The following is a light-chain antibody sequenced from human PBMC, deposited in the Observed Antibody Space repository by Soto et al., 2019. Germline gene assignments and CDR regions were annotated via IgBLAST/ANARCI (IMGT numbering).Light chain of an antibody. CDR1: QTISNTY. CDR2: GAS. J-gene: IGKJ1*01. Sequence: EIVLTQSPGTLSLSPGETATLSCRASQTISNTYFAWYQQNPGQAPRLLFYGASTRATVTPGRFSGSGSGTDFTLTVNRLEPEDFAVYYWQQYGSSPRTFGQGTKVEI. V-gene: IGKV3-20*01. CDR3: QQYGSSPRT.